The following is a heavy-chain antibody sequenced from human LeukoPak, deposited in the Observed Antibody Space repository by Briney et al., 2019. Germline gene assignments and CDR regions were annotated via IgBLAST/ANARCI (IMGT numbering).Heavy chain of an antibody. CDR2: ISSSSSYI. Sequence: GSLRLSCAASGFTFSSYSMNWVRQAPGKGLEWVSSISSSSSYIYYADSVKGRFTISRDNAKNSLYLQMNSLRAEDTAVYYCARGSSGYYHSLNDAFDIWGQGTMVTVSS. CDR3: ARGSSGYYHSLNDAFDI. CDR1: GFTFSSYS. J-gene: IGHJ3*02. D-gene: IGHD3-22*01. V-gene: IGHV3-21*01.